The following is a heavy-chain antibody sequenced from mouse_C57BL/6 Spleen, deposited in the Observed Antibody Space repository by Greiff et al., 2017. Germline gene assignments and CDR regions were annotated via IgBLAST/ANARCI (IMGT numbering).Heavy chain of an antibody. Sequence: QVQLQQSGAELVKPGASVKISCKASGYAFSSYWMNWVKPRPGKGLERIGQFYPGDGDTNYNGKFKGKATLTADKSSSTAYMQLSSLTSEDSAVYFCARGGKAMEYWGQGTSVTVSS. CDR2: FYPGDGDT. J-gene: IGHJ4*01. CDR1: GYAFSSYW. CDR3: ARGGKAMEY. V-gene: IGHV1-80*01. D-gene: IGHD2-1*01.